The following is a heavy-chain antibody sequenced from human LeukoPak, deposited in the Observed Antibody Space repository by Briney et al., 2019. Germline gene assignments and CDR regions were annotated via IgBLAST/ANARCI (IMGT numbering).Heavy chain of an antibody. CDR3: ARDSGGFLFDY. CDR2: IYYSGST. V-gene: IGHV4-59*01. J-gene: IGHJ4*02. CDR1: GGSISSYY. D-gene: IGHD3-10*01. Sequence: SETLSLTCTVSGGSISSYYWSWIRQPPGKGLEWIGYIYYSGSTNYNPSLKSRVTISVDTSKNQFSLKLSSVTAADTAVYYCARDSGGFLFDYWGQGILVTVSS.